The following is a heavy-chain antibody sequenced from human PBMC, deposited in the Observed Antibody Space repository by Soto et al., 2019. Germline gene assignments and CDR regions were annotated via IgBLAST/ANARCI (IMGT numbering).Heavy chain of an antibody. J-gene: IGHJ4*02. CDR3: TRGAGRGSGSYD. CDR1: GYIFTSYG. Sequence: QVQLVQSGAEVKKPGASVKVSCKASGYIFTSYGINWVRQAPGQGLEWMGWVSAYNGNTKYAQKLQGRVTMSTDTYTSTDYMERRSLRSDDTAVYYCTRGAGRGSGSYDWGQGTLVTVSS. V-gene: IGHV1-18*01. D-gene: IGHD3-10*01. CDR2: VSAYNGNT.